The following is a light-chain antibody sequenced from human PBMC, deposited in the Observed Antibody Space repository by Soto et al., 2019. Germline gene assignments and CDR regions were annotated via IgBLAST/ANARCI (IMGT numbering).Light chain of an antibody. J-gene: IGKJ1*01. Sequence: EIVLTQSPGTLSLSLGERATLSCRASQSVSSSYLAWYQQKPGQAPRLLIYGPSTRATGLPARFSGSGSGTDFTLTISSLQSEDFAVYYCQQYDNWPWTFGQGTKVDIK. V-gene: IGKV3-15*01. CDR3: QQYDNWPWT. CDR1: QSVSSSY. CDR2: GPS.